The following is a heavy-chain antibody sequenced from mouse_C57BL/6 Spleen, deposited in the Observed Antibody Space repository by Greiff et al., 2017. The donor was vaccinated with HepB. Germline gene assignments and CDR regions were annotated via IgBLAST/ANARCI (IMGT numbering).Heavy chain of an antibody. CDR2: INPNNGGT. D-gene: IGHD1-1*01. Sequence: VQLQQSGPELVKPGASVKISCKASGYTFTDYYMNWVKQSHGKSLEWIGDINPNNGGTSYNQKFKGKATLTVDKSSSTAYMELRSLTSEDSAVYYCARSLTRAMDYWGQGTSVTVSS. V-gene: IGHV1-26*01. J-gene: IGHJ4*01. CDR1: GYTFTDYY. CDR3: ARSLTRAMDY.